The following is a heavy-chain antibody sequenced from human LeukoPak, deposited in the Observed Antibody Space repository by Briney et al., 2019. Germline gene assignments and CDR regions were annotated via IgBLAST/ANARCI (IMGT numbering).Heavy chain of an antibody. Sequence: PGGSLRLSCAASGFTFSTFGMNWVRQAPGKGLEWVSSISGSSSSIYYPDSVKGRFTISRDNAKNSLYLQMNSLRAEDTAVYYCARGGYSYDYWGQGTLVTVSS. D-gene: IGHD5-18*01. CDR1: GFTFSTFG. CDR3: ARGGYSYDY. J-gene: IGHJ4*02. CDR2: ISGSSSSI. V-gene: IGHV3-21*06.